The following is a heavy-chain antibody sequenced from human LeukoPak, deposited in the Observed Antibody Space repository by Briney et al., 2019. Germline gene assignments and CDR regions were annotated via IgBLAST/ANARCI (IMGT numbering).Heavy chain of an antibody. CDR1: GFTFSSYG. J-gene: IGHJ4*02. V-gene: IGHV3-33*06. D-gene: IGHD7-27*01. CDR2: IWFAGSDK. CDR3: AKDGGLWVSAHWGDS. Sequence: GRSLRLSCAASGFTFSSYGMHWVRQAPGKGLEWVAIIWFAGSDKYYADSVKGRFTISRDNSKNTLYLQMNSLRAEDTAVYYCAKDGGLWVSAHWGDSWGRGTLVTVSS.